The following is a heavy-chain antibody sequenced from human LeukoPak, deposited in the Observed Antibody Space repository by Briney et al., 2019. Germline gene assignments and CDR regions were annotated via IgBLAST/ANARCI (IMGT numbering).Heavy chain of an antibody. J-gene: IGHJ4*02. Sequence: ASVKVSCKASGYTFTDNYMHWVRQAPGQGLELMGRINPNSGGTNYAQKFQGRVTMTRDTSIRTAYMELSRLRSDDTAVYYCARVYQLQSSVDYWGQGTLVTVSS. V-gene: IGHV1-2*06. CDR2: INPNSGGT. D-gene: IGHD2-2*01. CDR3: ARVYQLQSSVDY. CDR1: GYTFTDNY.